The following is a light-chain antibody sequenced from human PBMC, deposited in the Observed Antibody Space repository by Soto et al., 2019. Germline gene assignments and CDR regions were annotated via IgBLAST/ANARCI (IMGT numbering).Light chain of an antibody. J-gene: IGKJ4*01. CDR3: QQYGSSRLT. V-gene: IGKV3-20*01. CDR2: GAS. CDR1: QIVSSNY. Sequence: EIVLTQSPGTLTLSPGERATLSCRASQIVSSNYLTWYQQKPGQAPRLLIYGASSRATGIPDRFSGSGSGTDFTLTISRLEPEDFAVYFCQQYGSSRLTFGGGTKVDIK.